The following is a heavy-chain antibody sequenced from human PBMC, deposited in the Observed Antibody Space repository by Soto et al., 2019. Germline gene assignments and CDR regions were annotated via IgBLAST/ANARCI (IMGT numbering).Heavy chain of an antibody. J-gene: IGHJ6*02. CDR3: ARALTGYGMDV. Sequence: QVQLVQSGVEVREPGASVKVSCKAVRYIFTNYGVSWVRQAPGQGLEWMGWITTYNGNTEYAQKLQGRVTMTTDAYTSTAYMELGSLRSDDTAIYYCARALTGYGMDVWGQGTTVTVSS. CDR1: RYIFTNYG. CDR2: ITTYNGNT. V-gene: IGHV1-18*01.